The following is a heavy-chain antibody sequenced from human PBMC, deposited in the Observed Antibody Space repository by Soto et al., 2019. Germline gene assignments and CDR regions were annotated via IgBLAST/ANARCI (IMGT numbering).Heavy chain of an antibody. CDR2: IIPILGIA. J-gene: IGHJ4*02. Sequence: QVQLVQSGAEVKKPGSSVKVSCKASGGTFSSYTISWVRQAPGQGLEWMGRIIPILGIANYAQKFQGRVTITADKSTSTAYMELSSLRSEDTAVYYCASKASSYMGPTTQRPYYFDYWGQGTLVTVSS. CDR1: GGTFSSYT. CDR3: ASKASSYMGPTTQRPYYFDY. D-gene: IGHD4-4*01. V-gene: IGHV1-69*02.